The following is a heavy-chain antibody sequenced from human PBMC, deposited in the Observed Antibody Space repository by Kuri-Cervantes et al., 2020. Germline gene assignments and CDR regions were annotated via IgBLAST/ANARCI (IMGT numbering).Heavy chain of an antibody. CDR1: GFTFSTYG. CDR2: ISYDGSNE. V-gene: IGHV3-30*03. Sequence: GESLKISCVASGFTFSTYGMHWVRQAPGKGLEWVAVISYDGSNEFYADSVKGRFTTSRDNSKNTLYLQMNSLRAEDTAVYYCARGRYQLPLDYWGQGTLVTVSS. CDR3: ARGRYQLPLDY. D-gene: IGHD2-2*01. J-gene: IGHJ4*01.